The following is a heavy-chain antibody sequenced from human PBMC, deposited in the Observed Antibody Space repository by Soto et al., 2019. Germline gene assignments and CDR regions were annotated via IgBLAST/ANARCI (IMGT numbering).Heavy chain of an antibody. D-gene: IGHD3-16*01. Sequence: QINLKESGPTLVKPTQPLTLTCSFSAFSLTTAGVGVGWVRQSPGEALEWLALTYWDDDERYSPSLKTRLTITKDTSKNQVVLKMTNMAPVDTATYYCAHSRNLITEDAQVGDFDYWGQGTLVTVSS. CDR2: TYWDDDE. V-gene: IGHV2-5*02. J-gene: IGHJ4*02. CDR1: AFSLTTAGVG. CDR3: AHSRNLITEDAQVGDFDY.